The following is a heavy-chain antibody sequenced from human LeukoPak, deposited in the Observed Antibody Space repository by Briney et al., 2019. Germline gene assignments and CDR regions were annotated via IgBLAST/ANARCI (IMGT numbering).Heavy chain of an antibody. CDR1: GGTFRSYA. Sequence: SAKVSCKASGGTFRSYAFTWVRQAPGQGLEWMGGIIPVLGIANYAQKFQGRVTVTRDTSTSTVHMELSGLRSEDTAVYYCARDQEGFDYWGQGTLVTVSS. V-gene: IGHV1-69*10. CDR3: ARDQEGFDY. CDR2: IIPVLGIA. J-gene: IGHJ4*02.